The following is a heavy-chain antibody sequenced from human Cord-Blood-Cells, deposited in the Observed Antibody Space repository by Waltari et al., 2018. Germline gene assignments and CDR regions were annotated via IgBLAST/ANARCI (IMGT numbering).Heavy chain of an antibody. CDR1: GGSFSGYY. V-gene: IGHV4-34*01. J-gene: IGHJ4*02. CDR2: INHSGST. Sequence: QVQLQQWGAGLLKPSETLSLTCAVYGGSFSGYYWSWFRQPPGKGLEWIGEINHSGSTNYNPSLKSRVTISVDTSKNQFSLKLSSVTAADTAVYYCARLAEYSSGWYKDYWGQGTLVTVSS. D-gene: IGHD6-19*01. CDR3: ARLAEYSSGWYKDY.